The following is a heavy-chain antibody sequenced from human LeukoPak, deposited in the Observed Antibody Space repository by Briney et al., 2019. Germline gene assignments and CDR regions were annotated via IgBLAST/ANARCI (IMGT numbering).Heavy chain of an antibody. V-gene: IGHV3-53*01. CDR2: IYSGGST. Sequence: GGSLRLSCAASGFTVSSNYMSWVRQAPGKGLEWVSVIYSGGSTYYADSVKGRFTISRDNSKNTLYLQMNSLRAEDTAVYYCARGSMVRGVIITGAFDIWGQGTMVTVSS. J-gene: IGHJ3*02. D-gene: IGHD3-10*01. CDR1: GFTVSSNY. CDR3: ARGSMVRGVIITGAFDI.